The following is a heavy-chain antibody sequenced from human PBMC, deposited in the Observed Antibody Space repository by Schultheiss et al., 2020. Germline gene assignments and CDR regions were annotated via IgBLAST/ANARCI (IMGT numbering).Heavy chain of an antibody. D-gene: IGHD5-24*01. CDR3: AREIEMATITGWFDP. CDR2: IYYSGST. J-gene: IGHJ5*02. CDR1: GGSISSYY. V-gene: IGHV4-39*07. Sequence: SATLSLTCTVSGGSISSYYWSWIRQHPGKGLEWIGSIYYSGSTYYNPSLESRVTISVDKSKNQFSLKLSSVTAADTAVYYCAREIEMATITGWFDPWGQGTLVTVSS.